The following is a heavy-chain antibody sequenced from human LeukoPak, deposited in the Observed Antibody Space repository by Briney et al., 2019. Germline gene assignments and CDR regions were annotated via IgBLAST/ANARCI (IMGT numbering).Heavy chain of an antibody. D-gene: IGHD3-9*01. J-gene: IGHJ4*02. V-gene: IGHV4-39*07. CDR1: GGSISTSNYY. Sequence: PSETLSLTCTVSGGSISTSNYYWGWIRQPPGKGLEWIGEINHSGSTNYNPSLKSRVTISVDTSKNQFSLKLSSVTAADTAVYYCARGSSITIFYWGQGTLVTVSS. CDR2: INHSGST. CDR3: ARGSSITIFY.